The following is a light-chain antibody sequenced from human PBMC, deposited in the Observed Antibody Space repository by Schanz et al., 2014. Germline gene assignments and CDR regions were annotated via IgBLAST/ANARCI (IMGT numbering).Light chain of an antibody. CDR1: SSDVGGYNL. J-gene: IGLJ3*02. V-gene: IGLV2-14*01. CDR3: TSYTSIRTWV. Sequence: QSALTQPASVSGSPGQSITISCTGTSSDVGGYNLVSWYVQYPGKVPRLMIYDVSTRPSGVSNRFSGSRSGNTASLTISGLQAEDEADYYCTSYTSIRTWVFGGGTKLTVL. CDR2: DVS.